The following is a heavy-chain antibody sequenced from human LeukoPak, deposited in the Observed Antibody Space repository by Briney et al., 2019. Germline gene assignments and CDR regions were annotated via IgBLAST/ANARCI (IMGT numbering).Heavy chain of an antibody. V-gene: IGHV4-34*01. CDR2: INHSGST. Sequence: SETLSLTCAVYGWSFSGYYWSWIRQPPGKGLEWIGEINHSGSTNYNPSLKSRVTISVDKSKNQLSLKLSSVTAADTAVYYCARASFYGSGSYLGYWGQGTLVTVSS. D-gene: IGHD3-10*01. J-gene: IGHJ4*02. CDR3: ARASFYGSGSYLGY. CDR1: GWSFSGYY.